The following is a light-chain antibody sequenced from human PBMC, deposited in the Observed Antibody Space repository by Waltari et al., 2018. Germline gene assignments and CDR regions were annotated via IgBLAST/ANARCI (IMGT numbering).Light chain of an antibody. V-gene: IGKV3-20*01. Sequence: EIVLTQSPGTLSLSPGERATLTCRASQSVSRALAWYQQKPGQAPRLLIYGTSNRATGIPDRFSGRGSGTDFSLTISRLEPEDVAVYFCQHYVRLPATFGQGTKVEIK. J-gene: IGKJ1*01. CDR3: QHYVRLPAT. CDR2: GTS. CDR1: QSVSRA.